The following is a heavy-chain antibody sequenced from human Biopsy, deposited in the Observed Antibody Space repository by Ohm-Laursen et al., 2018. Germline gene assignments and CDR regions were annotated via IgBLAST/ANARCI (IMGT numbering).Heavy chain of an antibody. CDR2: ISPYNGNG. V-gene: IGHV1-18*01. CDR1: GYTFPNFG. Sequence: SVTVSCKTSGYTFPNFGISWVRQAPGRGLEWMGWISPYNGNGDYEKNFHGRVTLTADTSTSTVYMELRSLRSGDTAVYYCATSHYFESTGYAFDFWGQGTMVSASS. CDR3: ATSHYFESTGYAFDF. D-gene: IGHD3-22*01. J-gene: IGHJ3*01.